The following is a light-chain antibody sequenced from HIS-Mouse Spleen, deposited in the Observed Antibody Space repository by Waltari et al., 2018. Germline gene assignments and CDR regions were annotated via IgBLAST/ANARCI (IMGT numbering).Light chain of an antibody. CDR1: QSISSY. Sequence: DIQMTQSPSSLSASVGDRVTIPCRASQSISSYLNWYQQKPGKAHKLLIYAASSLQSGVPSRFSGSGSGTDFTLTISSLQPEDFATYYCQQSYSTPRTFGQGTKVEIK. V-gene: IGKV1-39*01. CDR3: QQSYSTPRT. J-gene: IGKJ1*01. CDR2: AAS.